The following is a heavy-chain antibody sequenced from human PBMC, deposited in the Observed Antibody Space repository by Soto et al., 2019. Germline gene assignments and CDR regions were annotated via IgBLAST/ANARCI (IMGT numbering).Heavy chain of an antibody. Sequence: GGSLRLSCAASGFTFSSYGMHWVRQAPGKGLEWVAVIWYDGSNKYYADSVKGRFTISRDNSKNTLYLQMTSLRAEDTAVYYCARVAKVTIFGVVPNYYYYYYMDVWGKGTTVTVSS. CDR3: ARVAKVTIFGVVPNYYYYYYMDV. CDR2: IWYDGSNK. J-gene: IGHJ6*03. D-gene: IGHD3-3*01. V-gene: IGHV3-33*01. CDR1: GFTFSSYG.